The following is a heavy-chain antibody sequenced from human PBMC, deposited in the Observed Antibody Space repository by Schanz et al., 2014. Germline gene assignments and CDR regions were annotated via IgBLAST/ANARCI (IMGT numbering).Heavy chain of an antibody. Sequence: VQLQQWGAGRLRPAETLSLTCAVYGGSVSGYFWTWIRQSPRKGLEWIGEINYSGSAHYNPSLPSRLTISRDASKSQLSLKMKAVSAADTAVYYCARGGRYCSGGGCHYPYNYYGMDVWGQGTTVTVSS. J-gene: IGHJ6*02. CDR2: INYSGSA. CDR1: GGSVSGYF. V-gene: IGHV4-34*01. D-gene: IGHD2-15*01. CDR3: ARGGRYCSGGGCHYPYNYYGMDV.